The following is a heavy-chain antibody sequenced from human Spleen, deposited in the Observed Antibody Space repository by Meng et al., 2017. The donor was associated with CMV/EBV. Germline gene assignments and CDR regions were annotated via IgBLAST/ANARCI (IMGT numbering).Heavy chain of an antibody. CDR1: CRGSYH. J-gene: IGHJ5*02. Sequence: CRGSYHWCWVRLPPAPGLGLVGYTCYCGSAYSHPSLSSRVTISVDTSTNKFSLKLSSVTAADTDVYVCARARGGYCSSDSCENWFDPWGQGTLVTVSS. CDR2: TCYCGSA. V-gene: IGHV4-30-4*08. D-gene: IGHD2-2*01. CDR3: ARARGGYCSSDSCENWFDP.